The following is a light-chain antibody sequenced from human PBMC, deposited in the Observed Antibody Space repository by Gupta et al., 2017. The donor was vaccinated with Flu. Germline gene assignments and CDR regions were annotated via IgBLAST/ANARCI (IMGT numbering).Light chain of an antibody. CDR2: GAS. CDR1: QTIGTY. V-gene: IGKV1-39*01. J-gene: IGKJ1*01. CDR3: QQSFRAPWT. Sequence: DIQMTQSPSTPSASVGDRVTITCRASQTIGTYLNWYQQMPGKAPNLLIYGASTLASGAPSRFSGSGSGTNFTLTISSLQPEDFATYPCQQSFRAPWTFGQGTKVEVK.